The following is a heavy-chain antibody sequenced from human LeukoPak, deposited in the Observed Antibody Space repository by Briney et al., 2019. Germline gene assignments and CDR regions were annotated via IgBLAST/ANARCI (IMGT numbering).Heavy chain of an antibody. V-gene: IGHV3-33*06. CDR1: GFTFSSYG. CDR2: IWYDGSDK. CDR3: AKDKDYGYYMDV. D-gene: IGHD3-16*01. Sequence: SGGSLRLSCAASGFTFSSYGMHWVRQAPGKGLEWVAVIWYDGSDKYYADSVKGRFTISRDNSKNTLYLQINSLRAEDTAVYYCAKDKDYGYYMDVWGKGTTVTVSS. J-gene: IGHJ6*03.